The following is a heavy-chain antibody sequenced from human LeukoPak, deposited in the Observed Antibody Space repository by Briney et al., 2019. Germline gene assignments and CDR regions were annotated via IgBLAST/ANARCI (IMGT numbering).Heavy chain of an antibody. Sequence: GSSVKVSXKASGGTFSSYAISWVRQAPGQGLEWMGGIIPIFGTANYAQKFQGRVTITADESTSTAYMELSSLRSEDTAVYYCARLNDYSKANYYYYYMDVWGKGTTVTVSS. V-gene: IGHV1-69*01. CDR1: GGTFSSYA. J-gene: IGHJ6*03. CDR3: ARLNDYSKANYYYYYMDV. D-gene: IGHD4-11*01. CDR2: IIPIFGTA.